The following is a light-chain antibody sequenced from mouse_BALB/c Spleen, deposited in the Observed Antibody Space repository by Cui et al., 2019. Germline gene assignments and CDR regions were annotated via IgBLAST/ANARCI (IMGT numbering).Light chain of an antibody. CDR1: SSVSSSY. CDR2: STS. Sequence: QIVLTQSPAIMSASLGERVTMTCTASSSVSSSYLHWYQQKPGSSPKLWIYSTSNRASGVPARFSGSGSGTSYSLTISSMEAEDAATYYCHQYHRSPLTFGAGTKLELK. CDR3: HQYHRSPLT. J-gene: IGKJ5*01. V-gene: IGKV4-74*01.